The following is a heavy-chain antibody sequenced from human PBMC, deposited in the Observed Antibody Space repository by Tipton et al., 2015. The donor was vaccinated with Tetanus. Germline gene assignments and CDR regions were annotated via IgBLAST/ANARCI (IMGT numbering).Heavy chain of an antibody. D-gene: IGHD6-19*01. V-gene: IGHV4-61*01. J-gene: IGHJ3*02. CDR1: GGSVSSGSYY. Sequence: GLVKPSETLSLTCTVSGGSVSSGSYYWSWIRQPPGKGLEWIGYIYYSGSTNYNPSLKSRVTISVDTSKNQFSLKLSSVTAADTAVYYCAISSGWYRDDAFDIWGQGTMVTVSS. CDR3: AISSGWYRDDAFDI. CDR2: IYYSGST.